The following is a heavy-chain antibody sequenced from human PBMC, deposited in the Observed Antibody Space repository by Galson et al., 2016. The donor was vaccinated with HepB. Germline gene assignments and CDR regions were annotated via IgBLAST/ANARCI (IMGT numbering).Heavy chain of an antibody. V-gene: IGHV4-4*02. CDR3: ARRGGSVGATSFDL. J-gene: IGHJ5*02. D-gene: IGHD1-26*01. CDR1: GDSISNSNW. Sequence: SETLSFTCTVSGDSISNSNWWSWVRQPPGKGLDWIGEMYRDGSSNYSPSLKSRVTIFLDKSKNQFSLKLTSVTAADTSVYYCARRGGSVGATSFDLWGQGTLVIVSS. CDR2: MYRDGSS.